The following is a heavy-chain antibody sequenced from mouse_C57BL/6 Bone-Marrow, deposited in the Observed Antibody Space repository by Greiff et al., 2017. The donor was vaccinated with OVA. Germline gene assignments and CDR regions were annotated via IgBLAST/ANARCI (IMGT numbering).Heavy chain of an antibody. D-gene: IGHD2-4*01. V-gene: IGHV1-42*01. CDR2: INPSTGGT. CDR3: ARKDYDYRY. CDR1: GYSFTGYY. J-gene: IGHJ2*01. Sequence: EVKLMESGPELVKPGASVKISCKASGYSFTGYYMNWVKQSPEKSLEWIGEINPSTGGTTYNQKFKAKATLTADKSSSTAYMQLSSLTYEDSAVYYCARKDYDYRYWGQGTTLTVSS.